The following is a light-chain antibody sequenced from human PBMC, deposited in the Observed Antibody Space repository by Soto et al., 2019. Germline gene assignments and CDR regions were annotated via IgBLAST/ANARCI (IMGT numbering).Light chain of an antibody. V-gene: IGLV2-14*01. Sequence: QSALTQPASVSGSPGQSITISCTGTSSDVGGYNYVSWYQQHQGKVPKLIIYDVSYPPSGVSHRFSRSKSGNTASLTISELQVEDEADYYCNSYTTSNTYVFGTGTKVTVL. CDR1: SSDVGGYNY. CDR3: NSYTTSNTYV. J-gene: IGLJ1*01. CDR2: DVS.